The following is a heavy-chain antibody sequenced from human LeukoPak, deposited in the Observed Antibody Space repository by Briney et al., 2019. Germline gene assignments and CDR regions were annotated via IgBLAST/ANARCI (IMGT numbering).Heavy chain of an antibody. CDR2: VYHGGST. J-gene: IGHJ2*01. CDR3: ARTNYGRMYWYFDL. Sequence: PSGTLSLTCAVSGGSISTDNWGSWVRQPPGQGLGWIAEVYHGGSTNHNPSLKSRVTISLDKSKNQFSLKLSSVTAADTAVYYCARTNYGRMYWYFDLWGRGTLVTVSS. D-gene: IGHD3-10*01. V-gene: IGHV4-4*02. CDR1: GGSISTDNW.